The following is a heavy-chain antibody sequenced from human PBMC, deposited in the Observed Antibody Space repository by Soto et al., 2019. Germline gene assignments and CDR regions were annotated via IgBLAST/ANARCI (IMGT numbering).Heavy chain of an antibody. CDR3: ARGSQLWLAYYYGMDV. CDR2: INHSGST. V-gene: IGHV4-34*01. J-gene: IGHJ6*01. D-gene: IGHD5-18*01. Sequence: SQTLSLTCAVYGGSFSDYYWSWIRQPPGKGLEWIGEINHSGSTNYNPSLKSRVTISVDTSKNQFSLKLSSVTAADTAVYYCARGSQLWLAYYYGMDVWGQGTTVTVYS. CDR1: GGSFSDYY.